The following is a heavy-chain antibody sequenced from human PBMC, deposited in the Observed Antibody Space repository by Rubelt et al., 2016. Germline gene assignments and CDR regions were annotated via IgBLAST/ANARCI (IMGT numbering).Heavy chain of an antibody. J-gene: IGHJ5*02. CDR2: MSYSGST. Sequence: QLQLQESGPGLVPPSETLSLTCLVSGGSISSDNYHWGWIRQPPGKGLEWIGSMSYSGSTYYNQSLKSRATISLDTSKNHLSLKLGDVTAADTEVYCCAGQGTTSLAGWFDPWGQGTLVTVSS. V-gene: IGHV4-39*01. CDR1: GGSISSDNYH. CDR3: AGQGTTSLAGWFDP. D-gene: IGHD4-17*01.